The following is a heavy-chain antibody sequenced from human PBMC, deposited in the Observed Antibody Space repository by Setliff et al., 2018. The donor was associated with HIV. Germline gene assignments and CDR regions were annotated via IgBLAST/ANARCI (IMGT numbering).Heavy chain of an antibody. V-gene: IGHV4-39*07. J-gene: IGHJ4*02. CDR2: IYYSGST. Sequence: LSLTCTVSGGSLSSSSYYWGWIRQPPGKGLEWIGSIYYSGSTYYNPSLKSRVTISVDTSKNQFSLKLSSVTAADTAVYYCARGSRGARASKIDSSGYYLVYWGQGTLVTVSS. CDR3: ARGSRGARASKIDSSGYYLVY. CDR1: GGSLSSSSYY. D-gene: IGHD3-22*01.